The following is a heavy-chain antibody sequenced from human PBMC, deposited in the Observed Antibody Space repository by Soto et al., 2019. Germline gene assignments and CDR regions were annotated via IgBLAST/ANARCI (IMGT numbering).Heavy chain of an antibody. Sequence: GASVKVSCKTSGYTFTGYYMHWVRQAPGQGLEWMGWINPNSGGTNYAQKFQGWVTMTRDTSISTAYMELSRLRSDDTAVYYCARDSPHFGESGYQDYYYYGMDGWGQGTTVTVSS. CDR2: INPNSGGT. CDR1: GYTFTGYY. CDR3: ARDSPHFGESGYQDYYYYGMDG. J-gene: IGHJ6*02. V-gene: IGHV1-2*04. D-gene: IGHD3-10*01.